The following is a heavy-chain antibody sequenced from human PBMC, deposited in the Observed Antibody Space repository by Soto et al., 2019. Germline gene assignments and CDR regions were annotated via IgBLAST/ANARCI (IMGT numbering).Heavy chain of an antibody. D-gene: IGHD2-2*01. CDR2: ISSIGSDL. J-gene: IGHJ4*02. Sequence: EVQLVESGGSLVKPGGSLRLSCGTSGFTFSDYSMNWVRQAPGQGLEWVSSISSIGSDLSYADSVRGRFTISRDNAKNSLYLQMNSLRDEDTAVYYCARRGVGCSSRRCYCDYWGQGTQVTVSP. CDR3: ARRGVGCSSRRCYCDY. V-gene: IGHV3-21*01. CDR1: GFTFSDYS.